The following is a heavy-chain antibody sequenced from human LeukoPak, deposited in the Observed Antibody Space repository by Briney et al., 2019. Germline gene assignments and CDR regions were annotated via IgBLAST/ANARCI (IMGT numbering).Heavy chain of an antibody. V-gene: IGHV3-23*01. D-gene: IGHD2-2*01. CDR2: ISGSGGST. CDR3: AKDTPHGRDIVVVPAAIYAPGYYYGMDV. J-gene: IGHJ6*02. Sequence: GGSLRLSCAASGFTFSSYAMSWVRQARGRGLEGVSAISGSGGSTYYADAVKGRFTISRDNSQNTLYLKMNSLRAEDTAVYYCAKDTPHGRDIVVVPAAIYAPGYYYGMDVWGQGTTVTVSS. CDR1: GFTFSSYA.